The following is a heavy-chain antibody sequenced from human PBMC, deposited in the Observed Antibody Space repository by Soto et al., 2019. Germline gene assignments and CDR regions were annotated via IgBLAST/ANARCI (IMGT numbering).Heavy chain of an antibody. V-gene: IGHV5-51*01. D-gene: IGHD3-22*01. CDR3: ARDSRAYYYDSSGSARDAFDI. J-gene: IGHJ3*02. CDR2: IYPGDSDT. Sequence: PGESLKISCQGSGYSFTSYWIGWVRQMPGKGLEWMGIIYPGDSDTRYSPSFQGQVTISADKSISTAYLQWSSLKASDTAMYYCARDSRAYYYDSSGSARDAFDIWGQGTMVTVSS. CDR1: GYSFTSYW.